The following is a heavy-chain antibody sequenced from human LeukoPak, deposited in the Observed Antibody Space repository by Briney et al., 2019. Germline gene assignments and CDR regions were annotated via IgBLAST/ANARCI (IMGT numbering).Heavy chain of an antibody. D-gene: IGHD4-11*01. CDR3: ARDAGGTTTSYYYYMDV. V-gene: IGHV1-46*01. Sequence: ASVKVSCKASGYTFTIYYIHWVRQAPGQGLEWMGIINPSGGSTSYAQKFQGRVTMTRNMSTSTVYMELSSLRSEDTAIYYCARDAGGTTTSYYYYMDVWGKGTTVTVSS. CDR1: GYTFTIYY. J-gene: IGHJ6*03. CDR2: INPSGGST.